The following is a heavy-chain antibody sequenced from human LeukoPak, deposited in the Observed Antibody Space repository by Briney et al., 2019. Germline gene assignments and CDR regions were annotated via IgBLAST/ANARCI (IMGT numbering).Heavy chain of an antibody. V-gene: IGHV3-23*01. Sequence: PGGSLRLSCAASGFTFSKYAMSWVRQAPGKGLEWVSSISGGGERTYYTDSVKGRFTTSRDNSQNTLFMQMNNLRIEDTAVYFCARQYYYDSGRYLDYWGQGTLVTVSS. CDR2: ISGGGERT. J-gene: IGHJ4*02. CDR3: ARQYYYDSGRYLDY. CDR1: GFTFSKYA. D-gene: IGHD3-10*01.